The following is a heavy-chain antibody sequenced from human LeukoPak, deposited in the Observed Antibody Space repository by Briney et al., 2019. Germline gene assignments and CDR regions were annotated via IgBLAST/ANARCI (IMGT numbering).Heavy chain of an antibody. CDR1: GFTVSSNY. D-gene: IGHD6-13*01. CDR2: IYSGGST. J-gene: IGHJ4*02. Sequence: GGSLRLSCAASGFTVSSNYMNWVRQAPGKGLEWVSVIYSGGSTYYADSVKGRFTISRDNSKNTLYVQMNSLRVEDTAVYYCAGSGEAGTFDYWGQGTLVTVST. V-gene: IGHV3-66*01. CDR3: AGSGEAGTFDY.